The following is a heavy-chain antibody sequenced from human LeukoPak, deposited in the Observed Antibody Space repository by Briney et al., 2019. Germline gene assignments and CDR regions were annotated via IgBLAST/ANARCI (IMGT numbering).Heavy chain of an antibody. D-gene: IGHD1-26*01. CDR1: GYTFPSYD. CDR3: ARAQGAGLVSYGMDV. J-gene: IGHJ6*02. Sequence: ASVKVSCKASGYTFPSYDINWVRQATGQGLEWMGWMNPNSGNTVYAQKFQGRVTMTRNTSISTAYMELSSLRSEDTAVYYCARAQGAGLVSYGMDVWGQGTTVTVSS. V-gene: IGHV1-8*01. CDR2: MNPNSGNT.